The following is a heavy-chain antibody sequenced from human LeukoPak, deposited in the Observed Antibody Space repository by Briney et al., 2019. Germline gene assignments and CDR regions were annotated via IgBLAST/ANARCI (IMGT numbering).Heavy chain of an antibody. J-gene: IGHJ5*01. CDR3: ARGVYGRFDS. Sequence: GGSLRLSCAASGFTFDAYEINWVRQAPGKGLEWVSYISGSGRTIYYADSVKGRFTISWDNSKNSVYLQMNRLRAEDTAVYYCARGVYGRFDSWGQGTLVTFAS. CDR2: ISGSGRTI. D-gene: IGHD2/OR15-2a*01. V-gene: IGHV3-48*03. CDR1: GFTFDAYE.